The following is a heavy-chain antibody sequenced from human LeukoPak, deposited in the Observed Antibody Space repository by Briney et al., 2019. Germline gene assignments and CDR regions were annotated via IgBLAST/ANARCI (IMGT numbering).Heavy chain of an antibody. J-gene: IGHJ5*02. CDR1: GYTFTSYY. Sequence: GASVKVSCKASGYTFTSYYMHWVRQAPGQGLEWMGIINPSGGSTSYAQKFQGRVTMTRDMSTSTVYMELSSLRSEDTAVYYCVREYSGSRFDPWGQGTLVTVSS. V-gene: IGHV1-46*01. D-gene: IGHD5-12*01. CDR3: VREYSGSRFDP. CDR2: INPSGGST.